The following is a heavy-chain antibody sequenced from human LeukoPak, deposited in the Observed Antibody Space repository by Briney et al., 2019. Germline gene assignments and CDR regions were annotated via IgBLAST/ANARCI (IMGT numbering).Heavy chain of an antibody. CDR3: ARDVRGNSFSDY. CDR1: GFIFSSHY. J-gene: IGHJ4*02. D-gene: IGHD4-23*01. CDR2: ISTSSRI. Sequence: PGGSLRLSCAASGFIFSSHYMNWVRQAPGRGLEWVSYISTSSRIYYADSVKGRFTISRDNAKNSLYLQMHSLRDEDTALYYCARDVRGNSFSDYWGQGTLVTVSS. V-gene: IGHV3-48*02.